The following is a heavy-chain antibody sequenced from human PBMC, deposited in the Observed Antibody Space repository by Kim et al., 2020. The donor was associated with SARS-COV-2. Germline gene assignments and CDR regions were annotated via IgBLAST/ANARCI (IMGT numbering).Heavy chain of an antibody. V-gene: IGHV4-34*01. CDR2: INHSGST. D-gene: IGHD4-17*01. CDR3: AQTEGDYVKEFDY. CDR1: GGSFSGYY. Sequence: SETLSLTCAVYGGSFSGYYWSWIRQPPGKGLEWIGEINHSGSTNYNPSLKSRVTISVDTSKNQFSLKLSSVTAADTAVYYCAQTEGDYVKEFDYWGQGTLVTVSS. J-gene: IGHJ4*02.